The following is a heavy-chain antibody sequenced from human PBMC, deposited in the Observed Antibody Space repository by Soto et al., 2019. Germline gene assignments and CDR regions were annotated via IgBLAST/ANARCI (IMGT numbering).Heavy chain of an antibody. V-gene: IGHV3-23*01. CDR1: GFTFNSND. CDR3: VKHQVSLVRGISPFDY. D-gene: IGHD3-10*01. J-gene: IGHJ4*02. Sequence: PVGSLRLSCAVSGFTFNSNDMTWVRQAPGKGLEWVSTISSSGAFTYHADSVRGRLTISRDNSKNTVYLQMNSLRAEDTAVYYCVKHQVSLVRGISPFDYWGQGALVTGSS. CDR2: ISSSGAFT.